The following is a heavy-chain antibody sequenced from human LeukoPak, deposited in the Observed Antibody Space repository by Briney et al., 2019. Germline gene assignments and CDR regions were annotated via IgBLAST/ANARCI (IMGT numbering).Heavy chain of an antibody. V-gene: IGHV1-69*13. Sequence: SVKVSCKASGGTFSSYAISWVRQAPGQGLEWMGGIIPIFGTANYAQKFQGRVTITADESTSTAYMELSSLRSEDTAVYYCASGPSGSYLDGFLHNDYWGQGTLVTVSS. CDR3: ASGPSGSYLDGFLHNDY. D-gene: IGHD1-26*01. J-gene: IGHJ4*02. CDR1: GGTFSSYA. CDR2: IIPIFGTA.